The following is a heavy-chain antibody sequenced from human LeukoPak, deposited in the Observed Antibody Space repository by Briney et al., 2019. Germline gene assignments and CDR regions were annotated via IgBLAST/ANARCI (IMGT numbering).Heavy chain of an antibody. CDR3: ARRGYGFAFDI. J-gene: IGHJ3*02. CDR2: IYYSGST. D-gene: IGHD4-17*01. Sequence: SETLSLTCTVSGGSISSYYWSWIRQPPGKGLEWIGYIYYSGSTNYNPSLKSRVTISVDTSKNQFSLKLSSVTAADTAVYYCARRGYGFAFDIWGQGTMVTVSS. V-gene: IGHV4-59*01. CDR1: GGSISSYY.